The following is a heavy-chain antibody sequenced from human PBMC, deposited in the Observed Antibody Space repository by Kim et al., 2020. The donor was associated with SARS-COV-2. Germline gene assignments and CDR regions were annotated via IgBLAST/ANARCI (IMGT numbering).Heavy chain of an antibody. Sequence: GGSLRLSCAASGFTFSSYSMNWVRQAPGKGLEWVSSISSSSSYIYYADSVKGRFTISRDNAKNSLYLQMNSLRAEDTAVYYCARAPSPSPHPIRFLEWLSPVEGIDVWGQGTTVTVSS. J-gene: IGHJ6*02. V-gene: IGHV3-21*01. CDR2: ISSSSSYI. CDR3: ARAPSPSPHPIRFLEWLSPVEGIDV. D-gene: IGHD3-3*01. CDR1: GFTFSSYS.